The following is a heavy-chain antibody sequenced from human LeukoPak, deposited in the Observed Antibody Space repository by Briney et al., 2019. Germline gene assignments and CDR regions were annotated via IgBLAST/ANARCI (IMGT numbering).Heavy chain of an antibody. CDR1: GFTFSSYA. J-gene: IGHJ5*02. V-gene: IGHV3-30-3*01. Sequence: GGSLRLSCAASGFTFSSYAMHWVRQAPGKGLGWVAVISYDGSNKYYADSVKGRFTISRDNSKNTLYLQMNSLRAEDTAVYYCARGLGGPYGEVWFDPWGQGTLVTVSS. D-gene: IGHD3-10*01. CDR2: ISYDGSNK. CDR3: ARGLGGPYGEVWFDP.